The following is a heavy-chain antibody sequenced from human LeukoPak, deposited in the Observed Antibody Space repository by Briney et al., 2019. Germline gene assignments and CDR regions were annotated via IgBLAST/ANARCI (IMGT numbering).Heavy chain of an antibody. Sequence: SQTLSLTCTVSGGSISSGDYYWSWIRQPPGKGLEWIGYIYYSGSTYYNPSLKSRVTISVDTSKNQFSLKLSSVTAADTAVYYCARGDRSGYYSDSLDYWGQGTLVTVSS. D-gene: IGHD3-22*01. CDR1: GGSISSGDYY. J-gene: IGHJ4*02. CDR2: IYYSGST. V-gene: IGHV4-30-4*08. CDR3: ARGDRSGYYSDSLDY.